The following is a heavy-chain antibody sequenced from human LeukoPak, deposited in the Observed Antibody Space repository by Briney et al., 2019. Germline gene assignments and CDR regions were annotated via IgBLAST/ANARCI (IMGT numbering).Heavy chain of an antibody. Sequence: ASVKVSCKASGYTFTSYYMHWMRQAPGQGLEWMGIINPSGGSTSYAQKFQGRVTMTRDTSTSTVYMELSSLRSEDTAVYYCARAPGYCSSTSCSYYYGMDVWGQGTTVTVSS. CDR3: ARAPGYCSSTSCSYYYGMDV. V-gene: IGHV1-46*01. J-gene: IGHJ6*02. CDR2: INPSGGST. CDR1: GYTFTSYY. D-gene: IGHD2-2*01.